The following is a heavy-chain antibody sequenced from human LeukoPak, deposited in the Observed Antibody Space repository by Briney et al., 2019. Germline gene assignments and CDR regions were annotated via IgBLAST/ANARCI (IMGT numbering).Heavy chain of an antibody. Sequence: GGSLRLSCAASGFTFSSYGMHWVRQAPGKGLEWVAFIRYDGSNKYYADSVKGRFTISRDNSKNTLYLQMNSLRAEDTAVYYCARETGSGSYYKLGGYYYGMDVWGQGTTVTVSS. V-gene: IGHV3-30*02. CDR1: GFTFSSYG. D-gene: IGHD3-10*01. CDR2: IRYDGSNK. J-gene: IGHJ6*02. CDR3: ARETGSGSYYKLGGYYYGMDV.